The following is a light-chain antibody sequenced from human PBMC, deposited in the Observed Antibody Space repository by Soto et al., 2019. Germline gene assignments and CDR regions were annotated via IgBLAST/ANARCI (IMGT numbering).Light chain of an antibody. J-gene: IGKJ4*01. V-gene: IGKV4-1*01. CDR3: QQYYTTPLT. Sequence: DIVMTQSPDSLAVSLGERATINCKSSQSVLYSSNHQNYLAWYQQKPGQPPQLLIYWASTRESGVPDRFSGSGSGTDFTLTISSLQAEDVAVYYCQQYYTTPLTFGGGTKVAIK. CDR2: WAS. CDR1: QSVLYSSNHQNY.